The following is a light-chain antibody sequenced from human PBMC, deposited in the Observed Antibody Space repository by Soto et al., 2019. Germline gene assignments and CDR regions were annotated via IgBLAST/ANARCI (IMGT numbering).Light chain of an antibody. CDR1: QSVSSN. V-gene: IGKV3-15*01. CDR3: QQYNNWPLT. J-gene: IGKJ4*01. CDR2: GAS. Sequence: EIVMTQSPATLSVSPGERATLSCRASQSVSSNLAWYQQKPGQAPRLLIYGASTRAPVIPARFSGSGSGTQFTLTISSLQSEDFAVYYCQQYNNWPLTFGGGTKVEIK.